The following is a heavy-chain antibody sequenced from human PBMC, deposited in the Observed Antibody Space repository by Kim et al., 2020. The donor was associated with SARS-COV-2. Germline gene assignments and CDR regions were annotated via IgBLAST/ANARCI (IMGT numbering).Heavy chain of an antibody. J-gene: IGHJ4*02. CDR1: GYSFTAYH. CDR2: INPYNGAT. V-gene: IGHV1-2*02. Sequence: ASVKVSCKPTGYSFTAYHLHWVRQAPGQGLEWMGWINPYNGATIYAQRFQGRVTMTTDTSINTAYMELSSLRSDDTAVFYCARLRMGITHIRGINDFDYWGQGTLVTVSS. D-gene: IGHD3-10*01. CDR3: ARLRMGITHIRGINDFDY.